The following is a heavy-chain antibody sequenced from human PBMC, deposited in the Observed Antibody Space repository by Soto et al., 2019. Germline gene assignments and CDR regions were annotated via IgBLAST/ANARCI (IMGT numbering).Heavy chain of an antibody. D-gene: IGHD1-26*01. CDR3: AKDAVSYNGKWDWFDS. CDR1: RFIFSDYA. Sequence: DVQLLQSGGGLVQPGGSLTLSCAASRFIFSDYAMNWVRQAPGKGLEWVSSIGGSNTDRYYADSVKGRCIISRDNSKHTMYLHMHSLRDDDTGVYYCAKDAVSYNGKWDWFDSWRQGTLVTVSS. CDR2: IGGSNTDR. V-gene: IGHV3-23*01. J-gene: IGHJ5*01.